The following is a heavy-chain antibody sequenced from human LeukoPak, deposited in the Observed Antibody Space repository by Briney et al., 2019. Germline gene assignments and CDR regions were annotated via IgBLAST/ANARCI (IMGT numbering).Heavy chain of an antibody. Sequence: KSSETLSLTXAVSGYSISSGYYWGWIRPPPGKGLEWIGSIYHSGSTYYNPSLKSRVTISVDTSKNQFSLKLSSVTAADTAVYYCARGRELLPNAFDIWGQGTLVTVSS. CDR1: GYSISSGYY. J-gene: IGHJ4*02. CDR2: IYHSGST. CDR3: ARGRELLPNAFDI. D-gene: IGHD1-26*01. V-gene: IGHV4-38-2*01.